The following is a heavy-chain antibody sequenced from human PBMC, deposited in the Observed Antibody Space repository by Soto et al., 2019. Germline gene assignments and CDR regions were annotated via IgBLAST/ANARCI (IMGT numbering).Heavy chain of an antibody. J-gene: IGHJ6*02. Sequence: ASVEVSCRASGYIFTGYHIHWVRQAPGRGLEWMGWINPNSGDTEYAQNFQGRVTMTRDTSFNLVYMEMSGLMSDDTAVYYCARDARGTRGFDEMDIWGQGTTATV. D-gene: IGHD3-9*01. V-gene: IGHV1-2*02. CDR1: GYIFTGYH. CDR2: INPNSGDT. CDR3: ARDARGTRGFDEMDI.